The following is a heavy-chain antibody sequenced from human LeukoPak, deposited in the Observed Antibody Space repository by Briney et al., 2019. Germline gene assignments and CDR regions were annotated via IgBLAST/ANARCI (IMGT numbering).Heavy chain of an antibody. J-gene: IGHJ3*02. D-gene: IGHD4-23*01. CDR1: GYFFISYW. Sequence: GASLKISCKGSGYFFISYWIGWVRQMPGKGLEWMGIIYPGDSDTKYSPSLQGQVIISADKSISTAYLQWSSLKASDTAMYYCARAFGGNSHDAFDIWGQGTMVTVSS. CDR3: ARAFGGNSHDAFDI. V-gene: IGHV5-51*01. CDR2: IYPGDSDT.